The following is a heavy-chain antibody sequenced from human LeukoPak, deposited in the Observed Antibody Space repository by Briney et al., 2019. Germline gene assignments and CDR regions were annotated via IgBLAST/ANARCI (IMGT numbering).Heavy chain of an antibody. V-gene: IGHV3-11*01. Sequence: GGSLRLSCAASGFTFSDYYMSWIRQAPGKGLEWVSYISSSGSTIYYADSVKGRFTISRDNAKNSLYLQMNSLRSEDTAVYYCARGRNYYDSSGYYYEGDAFDIWGQGTMVTVSS. CDR1: GFTFSDYY. CDR2: ISSSGSTI. D-gene: IGHD3-22*01. CDR3: ARGRNYYDSSGYYYEGDAFDI. J-gene: IGHJ3*02.